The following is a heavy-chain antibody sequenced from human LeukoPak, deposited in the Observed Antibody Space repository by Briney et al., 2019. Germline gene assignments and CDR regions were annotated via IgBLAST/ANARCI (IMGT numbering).Heavy chain of an antibody. D-gene: IGHD1-1*01. CDR1: GFTFTTFA. V-gene: IGHV3-23*01. CDR3: AKKRYEDGTSSPGYLDV. Sequence: QSGGSLRLSCAASGFTFTTFAMNWVRQAPGKGLEWVSVISGSGYTTHYADSVKGRFTISRDNFENMVYLQMNSLRAEDTAVYYCAKKRYEDGTSSPGYLDVWAKGPRSPSP. J-gene: IGHJ6*02. CDR2: ISGSGYTT.